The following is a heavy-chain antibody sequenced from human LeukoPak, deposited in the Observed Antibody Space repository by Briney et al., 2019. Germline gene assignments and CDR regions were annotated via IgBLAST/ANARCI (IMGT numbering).Heavy chain of an antibody. V-gene: IGHV1-2*06. Sequence: ASVKVSCKASGYTCTGYYLHWVRPAPGQGLEWMGRINPNSGGTNYAQKFQGRVTMTRDTSINTVYMELSRLRLDDTAVYYCARGGPSYGSKYNWFDPWGQGTLVTVSS. D-gene: IGHD4/OR15-4a*01. CDR1: GYTCTGYY. CDR3: ARGGPSYGSKYNWFDP. J-gene: IGHJ5*02. CDR2: INPNSGGT.